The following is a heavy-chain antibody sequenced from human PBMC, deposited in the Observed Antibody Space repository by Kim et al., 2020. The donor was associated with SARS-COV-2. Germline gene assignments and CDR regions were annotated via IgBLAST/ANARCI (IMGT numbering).Heavy chain of an antibody. Sequence: SETLSLTCAVYGGSFSGYYWSWILQPPGKGLEWTGEINHSGSTNYNPSLKSRVTISVDTSKNQVSLKLSSVTAADTAVYYCARGEYSSSWYGKHNWFDPWGQGTLVTVSS. CDR1: GGSFSGYY. CDR3: ARGEYSSSWYGKHNWFDP. CDR2: INHSGST. J-gene: IGHJ5*02. V-gene: IGHV4-34*01. D-gene: IGHD6-13*01.